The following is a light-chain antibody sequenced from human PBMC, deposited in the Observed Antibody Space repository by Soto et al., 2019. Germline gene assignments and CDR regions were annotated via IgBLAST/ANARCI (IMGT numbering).Light chain of an antibody. J-gene: IGLJ7*01. V-gene: IGLV1-47*01. CDR1: SSNIGNNL. CDR3: VAWDDSLRCAL. Sequence: QSVLTQPPSASGTPGQRVNISCSGSSSNIGNNLVYWYQQVPGTAPKLLIYANSQRPSGVPDRFSASKSGTSASLAISGLRPEDEADYYCVAWDDSLRCALFGGGTQLTVL. CDR2: ANS.